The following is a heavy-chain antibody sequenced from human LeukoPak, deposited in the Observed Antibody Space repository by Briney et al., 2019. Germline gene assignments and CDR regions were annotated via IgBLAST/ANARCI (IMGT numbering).Heavy chain of an antibody. J-gene: IGHJ4*02. D-gene: IGHD7-27*01. Sequence: GGSLRLSCAASGFTFSSYAMSWVRQAPGKGLEWVSVIYDGGSTKYADSVRGRFTISRDNSKNTLYLQMNSLRVEDTAVYYCARGAWDWGQGTLVTVSS. CDR1: GFTFSSYA. CDR3: ARGAWD. CDR2: IYDGGST. V-gene: IGHV3-66*01.